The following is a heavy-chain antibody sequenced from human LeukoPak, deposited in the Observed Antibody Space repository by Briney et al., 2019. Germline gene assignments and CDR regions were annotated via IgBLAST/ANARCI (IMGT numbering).Heavy chain of an antibody. Sequence: SETLSLTCAVYGGSFSGYYWSWIRQPPGKGLEWIGEINHSGSTNYNPSLKSRVTISVDTSKNQFSLTLSSVTAADTAVYYCARLTTVTPRTAFDIWGQGTLVTVSS. D-gene: IGHD4-17*01. CDR1: GGSFSGYY. V-gene: IGHV4-34*01. CDR3: ARLTTVTPRTAFDI. J-gene: IGHJ3*02. CDR2: INHSGST.